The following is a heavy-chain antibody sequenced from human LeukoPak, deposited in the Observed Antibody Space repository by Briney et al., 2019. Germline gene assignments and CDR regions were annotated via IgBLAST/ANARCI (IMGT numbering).Heavy chain of an antibody. V-gene: IGHV3-30*18. D-gene: IGHD2-2*01. CDR1: GFTFSNYG. CDR2: ISYDGSSK. J-gene: IGHJ4*02. CDR3: AKAMYLGEFVVVPAAMPY. Sequence: GGSLRLSCAASGFTFSNYGMHWVRQAPGKGLDWVSFISYDGSSKYYADSVKGRFTISRDNSKNTLYLQMNSLRAEDTAVYYCAKAMYLGEFVVVPAAMPYWGQGTLVTVSS.